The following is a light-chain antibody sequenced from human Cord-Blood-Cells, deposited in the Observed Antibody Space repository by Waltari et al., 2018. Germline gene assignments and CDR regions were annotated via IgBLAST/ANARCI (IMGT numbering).Light chain of an antibody. Sequence: EIVMTQSPATLSVSTGERATLSCRASQSVRSNFAWYQQKPGQAPRLLIYGASTRATGIPAGFSGSGSGTEFTLTISSLQSEDFAVYYCQQYNNWPPWTFGQGTKVEIK. CDR1: QSVRSN. J-gene: IGKJ1*01. CDR2: GAS. CDR3: QQYNNWPPWT. V-gene: IGKV3-15*01.